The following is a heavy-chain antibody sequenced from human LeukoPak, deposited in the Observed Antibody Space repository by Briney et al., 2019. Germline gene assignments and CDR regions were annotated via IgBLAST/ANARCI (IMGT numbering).Heavy chain of an antibody. D-gene: IGHD3-22*01. Sequence: ASVKVSCKASGYTFTGYYIHWVRQAPGQGLEWMGWINPNSGGTNYAQKFQGRVTMTRDTSISTAYMELSRLRSDDTAVYYCARAQYYYDSSGYYRFDYWGQGTLVTVSS. V-gene: IGHV1-2*02. J-gene: IGHJ4*02. CDR1: GYTFTGYY. CDR3: ARAQYYYDSSGYYRFDY. CDR2: INPNSGGT.